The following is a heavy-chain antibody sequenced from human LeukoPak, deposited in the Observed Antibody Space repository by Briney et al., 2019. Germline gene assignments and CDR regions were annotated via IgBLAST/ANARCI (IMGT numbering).Heavy chain of an antibody. CDR1: GYTFTTYN. CDR3: ARETYYYNSKGGFDP. D-gene: IGHD3-22*01. CDR2: ISGYNGNT. Sequence: ASVKVPCKASGYTFTTYNINWVRQAPGQGLEWMGWISGYNGNTNYAQKLQGRVTMTTDTSTSTAYMELSRLRSDDTAVYYCARETYYYNSKGGFDPWGQGTLVTVSS. J-gene: IGHJ5*02. V-gene: IGHV1-18*01.